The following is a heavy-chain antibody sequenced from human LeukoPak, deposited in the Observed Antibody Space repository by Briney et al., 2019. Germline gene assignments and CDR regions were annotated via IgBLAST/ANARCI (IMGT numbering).Heavy chain of an antibody. D-gene: IGHD5-18*01. CDR1: GVSISSSSYY. V-gene: IGHV4-39*01. Sequence: SETLSLTCTVSGVSISSSSYYWGWIRQPPGKGLEWIGSIYYSGSTYYNPSLKSRVTISVDTSKNQFSLKLSSVTAADTAVYYCARQRRIQLWSVGFDYWGQGTLVTVSS. CDR3: ARQRRIQLWSVGFDY. CDR2: IYYSGST. J-gene: IGHJ4*02.